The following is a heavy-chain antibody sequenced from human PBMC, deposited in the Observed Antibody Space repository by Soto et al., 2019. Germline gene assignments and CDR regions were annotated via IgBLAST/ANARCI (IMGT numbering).Heavy chain of an antibody. CDR1: GYMFTSYA. CDR3: ARDLPPSDY. D-gene: IGHD2-2*01. CDR2: ISAYNGNT. Sequence: QVQLVQSGAEVKKPGASVKVSCKASGYMFTSYAISWVRQAPGQGLEWMGWISAYNGNTNYAQKLQGRVTMTTDKSTSTAYIDLRSLRSDDTAVYDCARDLPPSDYGGQGTLVTVSS. V-gene: IGHV1-18*01. J-gene: IGHJ4*02.